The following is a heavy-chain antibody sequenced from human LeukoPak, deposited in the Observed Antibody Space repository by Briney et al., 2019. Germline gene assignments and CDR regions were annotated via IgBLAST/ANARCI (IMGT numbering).Heavy chain of an antibody. CDR3: ARDGARRGGNSYFDY. J-gene: IGHJ4*02. CDR1: GFTFSSYW. CDR2: IKQDGSEK. Sequence: GGSLRLSCAASGFTFSSYWMSWVRQAPGKGLEWVANIKQDGSEKNYVGSVKGRFTISRDNAKNSLYLQMNSLRAEDTAVYYCARDGARRGGNSYFDYWGQGTLVTVSS. D-gene: IGHD4-23*01. V-gene: IGHV3-7*01.